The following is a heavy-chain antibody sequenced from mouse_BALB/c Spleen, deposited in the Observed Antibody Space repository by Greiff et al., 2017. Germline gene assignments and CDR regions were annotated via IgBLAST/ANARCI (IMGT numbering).Heavy chain of an antibody. CDR2: IYPGSGST. D-gene: IGHD4-1*01. J-gene: IGHJ2*01. V-gene: IGHV1-77*01. CDR1: GYTFTDYV. CDR3: ARGNWDVGYFDY. Sequence: VKLMESGPELVKPGASVKMSCKASGYTFTDYVISWVKQRTGQGLEWIGEIYPGSGSTYYNEKFKGKATLTADKSSNTAYMQLSSLTSEDSAVYFCARGNWDVGYFDYWGQGTTLTVSS.